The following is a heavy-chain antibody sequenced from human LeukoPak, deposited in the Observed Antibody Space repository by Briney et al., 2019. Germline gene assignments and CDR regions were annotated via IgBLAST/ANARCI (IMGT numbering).Heavy chain of an antibody. J-gene: IGHJ4*02. CDR2: ISGSGGST. V-gene: IGHV3-23*01. D-gene: IGHD3-3*01. CDR1: GFTFSSYE. Sequence: PGGSLRLSCAASGFTFSSYEMNWVRQAPGKGLEWVSAISGSGGSTYYADSVKGRFTISRDNSKNTLYLQMNSLRAEDTAVYYCAKEYYDFWSGYPHDYWGQGTLVTVSS. CDR3: AKEYYDFWSGYPHDY.